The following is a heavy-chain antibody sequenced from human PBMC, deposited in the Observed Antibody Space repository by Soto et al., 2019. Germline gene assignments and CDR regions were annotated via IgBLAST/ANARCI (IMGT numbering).Heavy chain of an antibody. CDR2: ISGSGGST. J-gene: IGHJ4*02. V-gene: IGHV3-23*01. CDR3: AKGGSTMIVVVIHFDY. CDR1: GFTFSSYS. D-gene: IGHD3-22*01. Sequence: EVQLLESGGGLVQPGGSLRLSCAASGFTFSSYSMSWVRQAPGKGLEWVSAISGSGGSTYYADSVKGRFTISRDNSKNTLYLQMNSLRAEDTAVYYCAKGGSTMIVVVIHFDYWGQGTLVTVSS.